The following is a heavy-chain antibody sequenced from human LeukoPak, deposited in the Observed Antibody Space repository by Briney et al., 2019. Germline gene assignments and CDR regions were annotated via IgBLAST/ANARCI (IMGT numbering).Heavy chain of an antibody. CDR1: GFTFSSYG. J-gene: IGHJ2*01. CDR2: ISYDGSNK. V-gene: IGHV3-30*18. CDR3: AKERWYFDL. Sequence: GGSLRLSCAASGFTFSSYGMHWVRQAPGKGLEWVAVISYDGSNKYYADSVKGRFTISRDNSKNTLYLQMNSLKAEDTAVYYCAKERWYFDLWGRGTLVTVSS.